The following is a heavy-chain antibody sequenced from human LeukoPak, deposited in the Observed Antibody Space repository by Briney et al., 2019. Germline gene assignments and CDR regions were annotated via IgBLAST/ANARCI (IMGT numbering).Heavy chain of an antibody. CDR2: ISGSGGST. CDR3: AKGGNYAARLGSIGY. D-gene: IGHD6-6*01. CDR1: GFTFSSYA. V-gene: IGHV3-23*01. J-gene: IGHJ4*02. Sequence: PGGSLRLSCAASGFTFSSYAMSWVRQAPGKGLEWGSAISGSGGSTYYADSVKGRFTISRDNSNNTLYLQMHSLRAEDTAVYYCAKGGNYAARLGSIGYWGQGTLVTVSS.